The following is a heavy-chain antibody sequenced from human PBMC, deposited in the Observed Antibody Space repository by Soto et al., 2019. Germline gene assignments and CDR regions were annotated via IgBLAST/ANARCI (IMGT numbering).Heavy chain of an antibody. J-gene: IGHJ4*02. CDR1: GGTFSSYA. CDR2: IIPIFGTA. D-gene: IGHD3-22*01. Sequence: ASVKVSCKASGGTFSSYAISWVRQAPGQGLEWMGGIIPIFGTANYAQKFQGRVTITADKSTSTAYMELSSLRSEDTAVYYCARNYYDSSGRLYYFDYWGQGTLVTAPQ. CDR3: ARNYYDSSGRLYYFDY. V-gene: IGHV1-69*06.